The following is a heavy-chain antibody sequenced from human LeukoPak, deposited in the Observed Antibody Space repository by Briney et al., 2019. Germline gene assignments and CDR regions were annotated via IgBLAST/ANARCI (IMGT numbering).Heavy chain of an antibody. D-gene: IGHD2-21*02. V-gene: IGHV4-4*02. Sequence: SETXXLTCAVSGGSISSXXWXSWVXRHPGKXXEWIGENYHSGSTNYTPSLKSRVTISVDKSKNQFSLKLSSVTAADTAVYYCARVGVTGYALDIRGQGTMVTVFS. CDR3: ARVGVTGYALDI. J-gene: IGHJ3*02. CDR2: NYHSGST. CDR1: GGSISSXXW.